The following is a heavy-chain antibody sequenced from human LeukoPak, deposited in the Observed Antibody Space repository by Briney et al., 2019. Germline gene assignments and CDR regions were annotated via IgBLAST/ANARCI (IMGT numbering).Heavy chain of an antibody. D-gene: IGHD3-22*01. CDR2: ISWNSGSI. V-gene: IGHV3-9*03. CDR3: AKGGDYYYDSSGLDY. J-gene: IGHJ4*02. CDR1: GFTFDDYA. Sequence: GGSLRLSCAASGFTFDDYAMHWVRQAPGKGLEWVSGISWNSGSIGYADSVKGRFTISRDNAKNSLYLQMNSLRAEDMALYYCAKGGDYYYDSSGLDYWGQGTLVTVSS.